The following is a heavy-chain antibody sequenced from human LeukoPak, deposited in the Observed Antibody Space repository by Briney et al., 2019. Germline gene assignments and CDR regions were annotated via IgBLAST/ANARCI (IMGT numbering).Heavy chain of an antibody. D-gene: IGHD6-6*01. CDR3: ARGRYSSSSRLMSWFDP. Sequence: ASVKVSCKASGYTFTSYYMHWVRQAPGQGLEWMGIINPSGGSTSYAQKFQGRVTMTRDTSTSTVYMELSSLRSEDTAVYNCARGRYSSSSRLMSWFDPWGQGTLVTVSS. V-gene: IGHV1-46*01. CDR1: GYTFTSYY. J-gene: IGHJ5*02. CDR2: INPSGGST.